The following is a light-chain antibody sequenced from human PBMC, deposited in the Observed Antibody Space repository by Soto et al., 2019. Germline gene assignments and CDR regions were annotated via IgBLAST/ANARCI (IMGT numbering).Light chain of an antibody. Sequence: DIVMTQSPLSLPVTPGEPASISCTSSQSLLHSNGYKYLDWYLQKPGQSPQLLIYLGSNRASGVPDRFSGSGSGTDFTLKISRVEAEDVGVYYCMQALQTPRAFGQWTKVGIK. CDR3: MQALQTPRA. V-gene: IGKV2-28*01. CDR2: LGS. J-gene: IGKJ1*01. CDR1: QSLLHSNGYKY.